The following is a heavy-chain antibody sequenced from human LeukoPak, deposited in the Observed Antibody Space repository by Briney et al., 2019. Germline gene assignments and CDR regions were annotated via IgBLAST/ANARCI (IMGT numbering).Heavy chain of an antibody. D-gene: IGHD4-23*01. J-gene: IGHJ6*02. Sequence: PSETLSLTCTVSGGSISSYYWSWIRQPPGKGLEWIGYIYYSGNTNYNPSLKGRVTISVDTSKNQFSLKLSSVTAADTAVYYCARDRELSTVGLPYGMDVWGQGTTVTVSS. CDR1: GGSISSYY. CDR3: ARDRELSTVGLPYGMDV. V-gene: IGHV4-59*01. CDR2: IYYSGNT.